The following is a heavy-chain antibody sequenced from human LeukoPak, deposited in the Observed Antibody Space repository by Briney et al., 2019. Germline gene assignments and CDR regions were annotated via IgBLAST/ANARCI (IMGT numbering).Heavy chain of an antibody. D-gene: IGHD2-21*02. CDR2: ISSDGSRT. CDR3: ARAVAVTASDF. CDR1: GFTFSSYW. V-gene: IGHV3-74*01. Sequence: GGSLRLSCAASGFTFSSYWMHWARQASGKGLVWVSRISSDGSRTDYADSVKGRFTISRDHAKNTLYLQMNSLRDEDTAVYYCARAVAVTASDFWGHRMLVTVSS. J-gene: IGHJ4*01.